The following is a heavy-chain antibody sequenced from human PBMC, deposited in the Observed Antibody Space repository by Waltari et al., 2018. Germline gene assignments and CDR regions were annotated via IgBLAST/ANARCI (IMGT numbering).Heavy chain of an antibody. V-gene: IGHV4-38-2*01. J-gene: IGHJ4*02. CDR3: ARGVVAATDYFDY. Sequence: QVQLQESGPGLVKPSETLSLTCAVSGYSISSGYYWGWIRQPPGKGLEWIGSIYHSGSTYYNPSLKSRVTISVDTSKNQFSLKRSSVTAADTAVYYCARGVVAATDYFDYWGQGTLVTVSS. CDR1: GYSISSGYY. D-gene: IGHD2-15*01. CDR2: IYHSGST.